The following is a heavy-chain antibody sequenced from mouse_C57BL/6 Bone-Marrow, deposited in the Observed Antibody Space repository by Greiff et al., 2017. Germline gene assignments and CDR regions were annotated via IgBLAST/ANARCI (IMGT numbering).Heavy chain of an antibody. CDR3: ARDEIYYSDY. CDR2: INPCSGYT. D-gene: IGHD1-1*01. V-gene: IGHV1-7*01. Sequence: QVQLQQSGAELVKPGASVKLSCKASGYTFTSYWMHWVKQRPGQGLEWIGYINPCSGYTKYNQKFKDQATLTADKSSSTAYMQRSVLTCEDSAVYYCARDEIYYSDYWGQGTTLTVTS. J-gene: IGHJ2*01. CDR1: GYTFTSYW.